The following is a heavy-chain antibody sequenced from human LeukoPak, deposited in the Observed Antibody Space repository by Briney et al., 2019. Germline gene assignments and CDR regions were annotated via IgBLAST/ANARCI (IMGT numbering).Heavy chain of an antibody. J-gene: IGHJ4*02. CDR2: INPNSGGT. D-gene: IGHD1-1*01. Sequence: ASVKVSSKASGFTFSGYYMHWVRQAPGQGFEWMGWINPNSGGTNFAQKFQGRITTTRDTSINTVYMELSSLGSDDTAVYYCARESRDTAWSLDLWGQGTLVTVSS. CDR1: GFTFSGYY. V-gene: IGHV1-2*02. CDR3: ARESRDTAWSLDL.